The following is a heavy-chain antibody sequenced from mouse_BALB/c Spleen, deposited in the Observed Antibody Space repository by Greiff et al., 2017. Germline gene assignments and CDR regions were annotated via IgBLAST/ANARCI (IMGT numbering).Heavy chain of an antibody. CDR2: IDPENDNT. Sequence: EVQLQQSGAELVRPGALVKLSCKASGFNIKDYYMHWVKQRPEQGLEWIGWIDPENDNTIYDPKFQGKASITADTSSNTAYLQLSSLTSEDTAVYYCARRYYDYDGAWFAYWGQGTLVTVSA. V-gene: IGHV14-1*02. CDR1: GFNIKDYY. CDR3: ARRYYDYDGAWFAY. D-gene: IGHD2-4*01. J-gene: IGHJ3*01.